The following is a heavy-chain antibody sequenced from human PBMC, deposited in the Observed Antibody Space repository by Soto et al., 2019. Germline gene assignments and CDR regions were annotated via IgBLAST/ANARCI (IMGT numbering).Heavy chain of an antibody. CDR2: ISSDGSNK. V-gene: IGHV3-30*18. D-gene: IGHD1-7*01. Sequence: QVQLVESGGGVVQPGRSLRLSCAASGFTFSSYAIHWVRQAPGKGLEWVAFISSDGSNKYYIDSVKGRFSISRDNSKNTLYLQMNSLRAEDTAVYICAKVNNWNYGAFDIWGQGTMVTVSS. J-gene: IGHJ3*02. CDR1: GFTFSSYA. CDR3: AKVNNWNYGAFDI.